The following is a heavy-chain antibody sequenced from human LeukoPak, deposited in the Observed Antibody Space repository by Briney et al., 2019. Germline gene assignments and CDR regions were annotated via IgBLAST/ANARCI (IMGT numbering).Heavy chain of an antibody. CDR3: AKDTSLWTQYYFDY. Sequence: GRSLRLSCAASGFTFDDYAMHWVRQAPGKGLEWVSGISWNSGSIGYADSVKGRFTISRDNAKNSLYLQMNSLRAEDTALYYCAKDTSLWTQYYFDYWGQGTLVTVSS. CDR1: GFTFDDYA. D-gene: IGHD3-10*01. J-gene: IGHJ4*02. V-gene: IGHV3-9*01. CDR2: ISWNSGSI.